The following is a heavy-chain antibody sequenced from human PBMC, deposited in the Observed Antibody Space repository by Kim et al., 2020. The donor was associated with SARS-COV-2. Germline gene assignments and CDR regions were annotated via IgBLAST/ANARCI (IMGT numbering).Heavy chain of an antibody. J-gene: IGHJ6*02. Sequence: ASVKVSCKASGYTFTSYDINWVRQATGQGLEWMGWMNPNSGNTGYAQKFQGRVTMTRNTSISTAYMELSSLRSEDTAVYYCASWGPHSGYYPYYYYYGMDVWGQGTTVTVSS. D-gene: IGHD3-22*01. CDR1: GYTFTSYD. V-gene: IGHV1-8*01. CDR3: ASWGPHSGYYPYYYYYGMDV. CDR2: MNPNSGNT.